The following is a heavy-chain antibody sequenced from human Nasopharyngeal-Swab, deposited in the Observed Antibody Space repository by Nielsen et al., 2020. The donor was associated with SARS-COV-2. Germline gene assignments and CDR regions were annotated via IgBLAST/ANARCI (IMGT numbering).Heavy chain of an antibody. CDR3: ARGFDY. CDR2: SHYSGST. Sequence: SETLSLTCTVSGASISSYYWCWIRQTPGKGLEWVAYSHYSGSTNYNPSLKSRVTMSVDTSKRQFSLMLTSVTAADTAVYYCARGFDYWGQGTLVTVSS. J-gene: IGHJ4*02. CDR1: GASISSYY. V-gene: IGHV4-59*08.